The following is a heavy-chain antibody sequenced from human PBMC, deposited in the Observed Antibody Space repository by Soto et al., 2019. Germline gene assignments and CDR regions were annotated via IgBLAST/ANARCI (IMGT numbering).Heavy chain of an antibody. Sequence: PGESLKISCKGSGYNFAGYWITWVRQKPGKGLEWMGRIDPSESQTYYSPSVRGHVTISATKSITTVFLQWSSLRASDTAMYYCARQIYDSDTGPNFQYYFDSWGQGTPVTVSS. CDR2: IDPSESQT. D-gene: IGHD3-22*01. CDR3: ARQIYDSDTGPNFQYYFDS. J-gene: IGHJ4*02. V-gene: IGHV5-10-1*01. CDR1: GYNFAGYW.